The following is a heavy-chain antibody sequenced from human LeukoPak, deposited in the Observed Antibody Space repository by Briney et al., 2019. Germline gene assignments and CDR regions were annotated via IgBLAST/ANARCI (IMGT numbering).Heavy chain of an antibody. CDR1: GFRFGDYG. J-gene: IGHJ3*02. CDR3: SRRGVTGTYDAFDI. CDR2: IRSNAYGGTI. Sequence: GGSLRLSCTASGFRFGDYGLAWVRQAPGRGLEWVGFIRSNAYGGTIEYGASAEGRFTISRDDSKSIAYLQMDSLKTEDTAVYFCSRRGVTGTYDAFDIWGQGTLVTVSS. V-gene: IGHV3-49*04. D-gene: IGHD1-1*01.